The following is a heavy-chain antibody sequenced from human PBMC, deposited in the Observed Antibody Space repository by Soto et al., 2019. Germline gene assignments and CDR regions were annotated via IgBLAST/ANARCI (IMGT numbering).Heavy chain of an antibody. CDR2: IRSKVYGGTT. Sequence: PGGSLRLSCTGSGFTFRDYAMSWFRQAPGKGLEWVGFIRSKVYGGTTEYAASVKGRFSISRDDSKSIAYLQMNSLKAEDTAVYYCSRDSFWDSSDWAPGRDYGMDVWGRGTTVTVSS. J-gene: IGHJ6*02. D-gene: IGHD6-19*01. CDR3: SRDSFWDSSDWAPGRDYGMDV. V-gene: IGHV3-49*03. CDR1: GFTFRDYA.